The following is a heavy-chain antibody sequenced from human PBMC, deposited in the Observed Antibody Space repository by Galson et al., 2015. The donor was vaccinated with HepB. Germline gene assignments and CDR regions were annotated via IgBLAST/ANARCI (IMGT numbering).Heavy chain of an antibody. Sequence: SVKVSCKASGGTFSSYAISWVRQAPGQGLEWMGGIIPIFGTANYAQKFQGRVTITADESTSTAYMELSSLRSEDTAVYYCARAHYYGSGSYQSYYYYGMDVWGQGTTVTVSS. CDR2: IIPIFGTA. V-gene: IGHV1-69*13. D-gene: IGHD3-10*01. J-gene: IGHJ6*02. CDR1: GGTFSSYA. CDR3: ARAHYYGSGSYQSYYYYGMDV.